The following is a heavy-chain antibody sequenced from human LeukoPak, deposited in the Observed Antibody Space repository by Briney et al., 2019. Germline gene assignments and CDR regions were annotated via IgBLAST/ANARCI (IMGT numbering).Heavy chain of an antibody. Sequence: HPGGSLRLSCAASGFTFSSYSMNWVRQAPGKGLEWVAYIRHDESNKYYADSVKGRFTISRDNSRNTLYLQMNSLRAEDTAVYYCAPRGGTSGTYYFDSWGQGTLVTVSS. CDR3: APRGGTSGTYYFDS. J-gene: IGHJ4*02. D-gene: IGHD1-26*01. V-gene: IGHV3-30*02. CDR2: IRHDESNK. CDR1: GFTFSSYS.